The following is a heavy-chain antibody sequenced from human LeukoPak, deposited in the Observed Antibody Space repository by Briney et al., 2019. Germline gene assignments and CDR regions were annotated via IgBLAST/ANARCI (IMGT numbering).Heavy chain of an antibody. CDR3: AKAEYGDYGVFDL. Sequence: PGGSLRLSYAASGCTFSSYAMNWVRQAPGKGLEWVSTISGSGGVTYYADSVKGRFTISRDNSKSTLYLQMNSLRAEDTAVYYCAKAEYGDYGVFDLWGQGTLVTVSS. CDR1: GCTFSSYA. D-gene: IGHD4/OR15-4a*01. V-gene: IGHV3-23*01. CDR2: ISGSGGVT. J-gene: IGHJ4*02.